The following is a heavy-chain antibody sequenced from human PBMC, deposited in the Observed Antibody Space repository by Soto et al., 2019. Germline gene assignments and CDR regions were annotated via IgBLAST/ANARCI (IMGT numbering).Heavy chain of an antibody. V-gene: IGHV3-7*01. D-gene: IGHD1-1*01. CDR2: INQDGSGK. CDR1: GFTFSTYW. Sequence: PGGSLRLSCTASGFTFSTYWMSWVRQAPGKGLECVANINQDGSGKYYVDSMKGRFTISRDNAKNSLYLQMNSLGAEDTAVYYCARGHWRLEYWGQGT. J-gene: IGHJ4*02. CDR3: ARGHWRLEY.